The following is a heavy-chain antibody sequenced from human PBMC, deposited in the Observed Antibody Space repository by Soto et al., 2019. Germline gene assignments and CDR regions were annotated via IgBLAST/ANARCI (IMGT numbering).Heavy chain of an antibody. CDR2: INHSGST. CDR1: GGSFSGYY. D-gene: IGHD5-12*01. Sequence: QVQLQQWGAGLLKPSETLSLTCAVYGGSFSGYYWSWIRQPPGKGLEWIGEINHSGSTNYNPSLKSRVTISVDTSKNQFSLKLSSVTAADMAVYYCARGGGYVGADYWGQGTLVTVSS. J-gene: IGHJ4*02. CDR3: ARGGGYVGADY. V-gene: IGHV4-34*01.